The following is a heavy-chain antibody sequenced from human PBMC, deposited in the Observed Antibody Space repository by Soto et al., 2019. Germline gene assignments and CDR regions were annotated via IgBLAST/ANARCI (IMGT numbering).Heavy chain of an antibody. CDR1: GYSFPKYY. Sequence: GESLKISCKGSGYSFPKYYIGWVRQMPGKDLELMAIIYPDDSDTRYSPSFQGQVTTQYAASLKGRFTISRDDSKNSLYLQMSSLKTEDTAVYYCAKIYGMDVWGQGTMVTVSS. D-gene: IGHD3-10*01. J-gene: IGHJ6*02. CDR2: IYPDDSDT. CDR3: SLKTEDTAVYYCAKIYGMDV. V-gene: IGHV5-51*01.